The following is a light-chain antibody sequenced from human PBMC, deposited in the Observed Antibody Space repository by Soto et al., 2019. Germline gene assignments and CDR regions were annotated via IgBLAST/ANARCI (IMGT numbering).Light chain of an antibody. V-gene: IGKV1-5*03. CDR2: KAS. CDR1: QSISSW. J-gene: IGKJ1*01. Sequence: DIQMTQSPSTLSASVGDRVTITCRASQSISSWLAWYQQKPGTAPKLLIYKASTLQSGVPSRFSSSGSGTEFTPTISSLQPDDSATYSCQQYNDNWTFGQGTKVEIK. CDR3: QQYNDNWT.